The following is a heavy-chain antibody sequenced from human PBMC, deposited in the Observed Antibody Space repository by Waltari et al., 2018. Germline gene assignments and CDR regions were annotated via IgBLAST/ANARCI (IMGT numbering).Heavy chain of an antibody. CDR3: ARENCSSTSCWSYDY. Sequence: QVQLVQSGAEVKKPGASVKVSCKASGYTFTGYYMHWVRPAPGEGLEWMGWISPNSGRTNYAQKFQGRVTMTRDTSISTAYMELSRLRSDDTAVYYCARENCSSTSCWSYDYWGQGTLVTVSS. CDR1: GYTFTGYY. J-gene: IGHJ4*02. CDR2: ISPNSGRT. V-gene: IGHV1-2*02. D-gene: IGHD2-2*01.